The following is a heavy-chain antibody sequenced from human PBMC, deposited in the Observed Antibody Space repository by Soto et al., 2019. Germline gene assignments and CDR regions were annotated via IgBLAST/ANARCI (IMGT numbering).Heavy chain of an antibody. D-gene: IGHD3-10*01. Sequence: EVQLVESGGGLVQPGGSLRLSCVDSGFTFSSYWMSWVRQAPVKGLEWVGNIKQDGSEENYVDSVKGRCTISRDNAKXXXXXXXXXXXXXXXXXXXXXXXXXXGXGWDVWGQGTTVVVSS. V-gene: IGHV3-7*01. CDR2: IKQDGSEE. J-gene: IGHJ6*02. CDR3: XXXXXXGXGWDV. CDR1: GFTFSSYW.